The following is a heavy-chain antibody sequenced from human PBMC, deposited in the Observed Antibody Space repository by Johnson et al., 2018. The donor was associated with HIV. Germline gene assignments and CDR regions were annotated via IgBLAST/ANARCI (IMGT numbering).Heavy chain of an antibody. CDR1: GFTFDDYG. CDR2: ISYDGSNK. D-gene: IGHD5-18*01. V-gene: IGHV3-30*03. CDR3: ARVRGYSYGAHAFDI. Sequence: QVQLVESGGGVVRPGGSLRLSCAASGFTFDDYGMSWVRQAPGKGLEWVAVISYDGSNKYYADSVKGRFTISRDNSKNTLYLQMNSLRAEDTAVYYCARVRGYSYGAHAFDIWGQGTMVTVSS. J-gene: IGHJ3*02.